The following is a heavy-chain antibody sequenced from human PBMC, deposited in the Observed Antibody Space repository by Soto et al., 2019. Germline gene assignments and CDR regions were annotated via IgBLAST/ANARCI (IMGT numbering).Heavy chain of an antibody. CDR1: GLTFDDYA. J-gene: IGHJ4*02. CDR2: ISWNSGSI. V-gene: IGHV3-9*01. D-gene: IGHD6-13*01. Sequence: EVQLVASGGGLVQPGRSLRLSCAASGLTFDDYAMHWVRQAPGKGPEWVSGISWNSGSIGYADSVKGRFTSSRDNAKTSLYLQMNSLRAEDTALYYCAKDITAAEQQLAIAVDYLGQGTLVSVSS. CDR3: AKDITAAEQQLAIAVDY.